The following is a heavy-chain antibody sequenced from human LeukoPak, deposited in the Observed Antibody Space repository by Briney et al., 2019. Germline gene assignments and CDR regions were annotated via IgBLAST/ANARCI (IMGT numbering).Heavy chain of an antibody. D-gene: IGHD6-13*01. Sequence: GESLKISCKGSGYGFTSYWIGWVRQMPGKGLEWMGIIYPGDSDTTYSPSFQGQVTISADKSISTAYLQWSSLKASDTAMYYCARTASSSWYGARNYWGQGTLVTVSS. V-gene: IGHV5-51*01. J-gene: IGHJ4*02. CDR2: IYPGDSDT. CDR3: ARTASSSWYGARNY. CDR1: GYGFTSYW.